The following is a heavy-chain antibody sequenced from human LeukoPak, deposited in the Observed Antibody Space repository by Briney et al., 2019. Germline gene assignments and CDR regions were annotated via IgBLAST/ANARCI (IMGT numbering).Heavy chain of an antibody. CDR2: INSDGSST. CDR3: ARELESSYSFDY. V-gene: IGHV3-74*01. J-gene: IGHJ4*02. D-gene: IGHD6-19*01. CDR1: GFTFSSYW. Sequence: PGGSLRLSCAASGFTFSSYWIHWVRQAPGKGLVWVSRINSDGSSTSYADSVKGRFTISRDNAKNTLYLQMDSLRAEDTAVYYCARELESSYSFDYWGQGTLVTVSS.